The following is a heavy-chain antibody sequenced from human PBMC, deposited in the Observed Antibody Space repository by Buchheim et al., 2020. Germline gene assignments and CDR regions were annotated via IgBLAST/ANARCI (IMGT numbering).Heavy chain of an antibody. CDR3: ARGEVVVGATSCDY. CDR2: ISYDGSNK. J-gene: IGHJ4*02. CDR1: GFTFSSYA. V-gene: IGHV3-30*04. D-gene: IGHD1-26*01. Sequence: QVQLVESGGGVVQPGRSLRLSCAASGFTFSSYAMHWVRQAPGKGLEWVAVISYDGSNKYYADSVKGRFTISRDNSKNTLYLQMNSLRAEDTAVYYCARGEVVVGATSCDYWGQGTL.